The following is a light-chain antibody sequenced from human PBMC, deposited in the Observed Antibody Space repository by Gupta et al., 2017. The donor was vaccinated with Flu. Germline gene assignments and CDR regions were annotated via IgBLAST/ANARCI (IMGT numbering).Light chain of an antibody. CDR2: DAS. Sequence: ALRSVSPGERATLSCRASQSLNNKFLAWYQQKPGQAPRLLMSDASTRATGIPARFSGSGSGTDFTLTISSLQSEDVAVYFCQQYNNWPRTFGGGTKVEIK. CDR3: QQYNNWPRT. CDR1: QSLNNKF. J-gene: IGKJ4*02. V-gene: IGKV3-15*01.